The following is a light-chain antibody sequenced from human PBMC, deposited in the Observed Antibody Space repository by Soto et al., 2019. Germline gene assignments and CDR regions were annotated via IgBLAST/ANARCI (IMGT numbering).Light chain of an antibody. CDR3: SSYAGSNNLIV. V-gene: IGLV2-8*01. CDR2: EVT. J-gene: IGLJ1*01. CDR1: SSDVGGYNY. Sequence: QSALTQPPSASGSPGQSVAISCTGTSSDVGGYNYVSWYQQHPGKAPKLMIYEVTKRPSGVPDRFSGSKSDNTASLTVSGLHDEDEADYYCSSYAGSNNLIVFGNGTKVXVL.